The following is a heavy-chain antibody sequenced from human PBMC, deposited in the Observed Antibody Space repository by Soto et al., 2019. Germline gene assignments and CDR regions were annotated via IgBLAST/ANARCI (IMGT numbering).Heavy chain of an antibody. Sequence: LSLTCAVSGGSISSSNWWSWVRQPPGKGLEWIGEIYHSGSTNYNPSLKSRVTISVDKSKNQFSLKLSSVTAADTAVYYCARDYGSGSYAYYYYGMDVWGQGTTVTVSS. V-gene: IGHV4-4*02. J-gene: IGHJ6*02. CDR1: GGSISSSNW. CDR2: IYHSGST. D-gene: IGHD3-10*01. CDR3: ARDYGSGSYAYYYYGMDV.